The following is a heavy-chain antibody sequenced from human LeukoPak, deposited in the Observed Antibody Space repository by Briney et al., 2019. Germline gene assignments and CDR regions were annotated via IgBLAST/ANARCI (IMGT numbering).Heavy chain of an antibody. V-gene: IGHV3-30*18. D-gene: IGHD2-15*01. Sequence: PGGSLRLSCAVSGFTFSNYGMHWVRQAPGKGLEWVAVISYDGSNKYYADSVKGRFTMSRDNSRNTLNLQMNSLRAEDTGVYYCAKEFRDVGGSGGSFYGNWGQGTLVTVSS. CDR3: AKEFRDVGGSGGSFYGN. J-gene: IGHJ4*02. CDR1: GFTFSNYG. CDR2: ISYDGSNK.